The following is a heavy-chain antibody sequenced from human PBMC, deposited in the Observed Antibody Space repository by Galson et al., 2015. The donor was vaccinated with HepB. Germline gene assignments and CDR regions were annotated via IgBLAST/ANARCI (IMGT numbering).Heavy chain of an antibody. CDR1: GYTFTSYY. J-gene: IGHJ4*02. V-gene: IGHV1-46*03. D-gene: IGHD6-13*01. Sequence: KVSCKASGYTFTSYYMHWVRQAPGQGLEWMGIINPSGGSTSYAQKFQGRVTMTRDTSTSTVYMELSSLRSEDTAVYYCARDQDRVAAAGTRFDYWGQGTLVTVSS. CDR3: ARDQDRVAAAGTRFDY. CDR2: INPSGGST.